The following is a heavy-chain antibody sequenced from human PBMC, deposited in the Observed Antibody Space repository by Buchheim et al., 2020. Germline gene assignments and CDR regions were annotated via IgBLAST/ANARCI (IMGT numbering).Heavy chain of an antibody. D-gene: IGHD1-14*01. CDR2: IYHGGGT. CDR1: GDSISSPDW. J-gene: IGHJ4*02. Sequence: QVQLQESGPGLVNTSGILSLTCAVSGDSISSPDWWSWVRQPPGKGLEWIGEIYHGGGTNYNPSLKSRVTISVYTSRNQFSLKLSAVTAADTAVYYCARNGPYNLDNWGQGT. V-gene: IGHV4-4*02. CDR3: ARNGPYNLDN.